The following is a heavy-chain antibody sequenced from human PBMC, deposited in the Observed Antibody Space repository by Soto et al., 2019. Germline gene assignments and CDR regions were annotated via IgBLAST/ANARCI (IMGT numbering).Heavy chain of an antibody. Sequence: GGSLRLSCAASGFTFSNAWMSWVRQAPGKGLEWVGRIKSKTDGGTTDYAAPVKGRFTISRDDSKNTLYLQMNSLKTEDTAVYYCTTDLCSGGSCYSVGYWGQGTLVTVSS. J-gene: IGHJ4*02. CDR3: TTDLCSGGSCYSVGY. CDR1: GFTFSNAW. D-gene: IGHD2-15*01. V-gene: IGHV3-15*01. CDR2: IKSKTDGGTT.